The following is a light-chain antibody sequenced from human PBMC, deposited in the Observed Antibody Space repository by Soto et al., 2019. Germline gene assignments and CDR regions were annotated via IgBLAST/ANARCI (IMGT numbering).Light chain of an antibody. Sequence: DIVWTQSPATLSLSPGERATLSCRAIQNVYSYVAWYQQKICQAPRLLIYDVSNRATDIPARFSGSGSGTDFTLTISSLEPEDFGVYYCQVRGSGPPELTFGGRTRLEIK. CDR1: QNVYSY. CDR2: DVS. CDR3: QVRGSGPPELT. J-gene: IGKJ5*01. V-gene: IGKV3-11*01.